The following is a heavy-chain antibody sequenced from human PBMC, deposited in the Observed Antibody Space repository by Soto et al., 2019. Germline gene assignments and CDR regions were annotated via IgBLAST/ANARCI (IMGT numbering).Heavy chain of an antibody. Sequence: GGSLRLSCAASGCTFGGFGGSWVRQAPGKGLEWVANIKQDGSEKYYVDSVKGRFTISRDNAKNSLYLQMNSLRAEDTAVYYCARDMVADRFDYWGQGTLVTVSS. D-gene: IGHD2-15*01. CDR3: ARDMVADRFDY. V-gene: IGHV3-7*01. J-gene: IGHJ4*02. CDR1: GCTFGGFG. CDR2: IKQDGSEK.